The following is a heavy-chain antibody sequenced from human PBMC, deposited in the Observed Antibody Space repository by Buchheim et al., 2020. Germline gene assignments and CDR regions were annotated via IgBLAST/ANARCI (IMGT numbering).Heavy chain of an antibody. CDR2: IKQDGSEK. CDR3: ARARGYCSGGSCYRYYFDY. D-gene: IGHD2-15*01. J-gene: IGHJ4*02. CDR1: GFTFSSYW. V-gene: IGHV3-7*04. Sequence: EVQLVESGGGLVQPGGSLRLSCAASGFTFSSYWMSWVRQAPGKGLEWVANIKQDGSEKYYVDSVKGRFTISRDNAKHSLYLQMNSLRAEDTAVYYCARARGYCSGGSCYRYYFDYWGQGTL.